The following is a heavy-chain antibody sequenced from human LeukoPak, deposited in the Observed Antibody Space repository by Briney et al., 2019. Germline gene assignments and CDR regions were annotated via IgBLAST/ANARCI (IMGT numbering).Heavy chain of an antibody. V-gene: IGHV3-23*01. CDR2: ISGSGGST. CDR3: AKDPNGDYIGTFDI. D-gene: IGHD4-17*01. J-gene: IGHJ3*02. CDR1: TFNFNSYG. Sequence: PGGSLRLSCTTSTFNFNSYGMTWVRQAPGKGLEWVSSISGSGGSTQYAASVQGRFTISRDNSKNTLYLQMNSLRAEDTAVYYCAKDPNGDYIGTFDIWGQGTMVTVSS.